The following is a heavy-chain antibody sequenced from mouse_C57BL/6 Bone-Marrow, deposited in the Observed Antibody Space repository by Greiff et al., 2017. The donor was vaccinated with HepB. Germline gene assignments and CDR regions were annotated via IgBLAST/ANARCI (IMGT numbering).Heavy chain of an antibody. CDR2: IHPNSGST. Sequence: QVQLQQPGAELVKPGASVKLSCKASGYTFTSYWMHWVKQRPGQGLEWIGMIHPNSGSTNYNEKFKSKATLTVDKSSSTAYMQLSSLTSEDSAVYYCAREGGIYYGVLDYWGQGTTLTVSS. D-gene: IGHD2-1*01. J-gene: IGHJ2*01. CDR1: GYTFTSYW. CDR3: AREGGIYYGVLDY. V-gene: IGHV1-64*01.